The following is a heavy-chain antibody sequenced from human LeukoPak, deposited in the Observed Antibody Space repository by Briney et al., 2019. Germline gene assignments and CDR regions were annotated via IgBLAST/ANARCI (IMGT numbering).Heavy chain of an antibody. Sequence: PSETLSLTCTVSGGSISSSSYYWGWIRQPPGKGLEWIGTIYYSGSTYYNPSLKSRVTISVETSKNQFSLKLSSLTAADTAVYYCARPDTSHFYMDVWGKGTTVTVSS. CDR1: GGSISSSSYY. J-gene: IGHJ6*03. CDR3: ARPDTSHFYMDV. V-gene: IGHV4-39*01. D-gene: IGHD1-26*01. CDR2: IYYSGST.